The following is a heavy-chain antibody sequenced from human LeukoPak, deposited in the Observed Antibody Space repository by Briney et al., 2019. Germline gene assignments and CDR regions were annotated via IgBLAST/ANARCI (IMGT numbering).Heavy chain of an antibody. D-gene: IGHD3-22*01. CDR3: ARGDSGGYSCLDY. Sequence: ASVKVSCKASGYTFTNYGITWVRQAPGQGLEWMGWISGYNGNIDYAQKLQGRVTMTTDTSTSTAYMELRSLRSDDTAVYYCARGDSGGYSCLDYWGEGTLDSVSS. CDR2: ISGYNGNI. V-gene: IGHV1-18*01. J-gene: IGHJ4*02. CDR1: GYTFTNYG.